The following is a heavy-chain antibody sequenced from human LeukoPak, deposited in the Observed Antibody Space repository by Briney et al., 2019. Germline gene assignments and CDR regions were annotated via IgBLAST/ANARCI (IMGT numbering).Heavy chain of an antibody. D-gene: IGHD3-22*01. Sequence: SVKVSCKASGGTFSRFTISWVRQAPGQGFEWMGGITPIFGTANFAQKFQGRVSVTADESTSTAFMELSSLRSEDTAVYYCAREWGLESSGYYYAFWGQGTLVTVSS. J-gene: IGHJ4*02. V-gene: IGHV1-69*13. CDR3: AREWGLESSGYYYAF. CDR2: ITPIFGTA. CDR1: GGTFSRFT.